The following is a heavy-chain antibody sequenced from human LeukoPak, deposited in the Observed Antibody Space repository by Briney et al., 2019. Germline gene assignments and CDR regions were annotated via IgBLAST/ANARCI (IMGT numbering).Heavy chain of an antibody. V-gene: IGHV1-18*01. Sequence: ASVKVSCKASGYTFTSYGISWVRQAPGQGLEWMGWISAYNGNTNYAQKLQGRVTMTTDTSTSTAYMELRRLRSDDTAVYYCATRKYDYSLNRWFDPWGQGTLVTVSS. CDR1: GYTFTSYG. J-gene: IGHJ5*02. CDR3: ATRKYDYSLNRWFDP. CDR2: ISAYNGNT. D-gene: IGHD4-17*01.